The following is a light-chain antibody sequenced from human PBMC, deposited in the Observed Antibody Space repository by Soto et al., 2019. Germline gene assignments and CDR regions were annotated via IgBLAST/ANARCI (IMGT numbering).Light chain of an antibody. Sequence: DIQMTQSPSSLSASVRDRVTITCRASQSISSYLNWYQQKPGRAPKLLIYAASSLQSGVPSRFSGSGSGTDFTLTISSLQPEDFATYYCQQSYNTPPTFGQGTRLEIK. CDR3: QQSYNTPPT. CDR1: QSISSY. CDR2: AAS. V-gene: IGKV1-39*01. J-gene: IGKJ5*01.